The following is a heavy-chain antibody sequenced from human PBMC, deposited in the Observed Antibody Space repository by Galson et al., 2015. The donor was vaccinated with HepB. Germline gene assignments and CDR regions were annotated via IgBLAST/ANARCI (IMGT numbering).Heavy chain of an antibody. J-gene: IGHJ5*02. CDR3: ARHVGARLLWFGESNWFDP. V-gene: IGHV5-51*07. CDR2: IYPGDSDT. CDR1: GYSFTSYW. Sequence: SGAEVKKPGESLKISCKGSGYSFTSYWIGWVHQMPGKGLEWMGIIYPGDSDTRYSPSFQGQVTISADKSISTAYLQWSSLKASDTAMYYCARHVGARLLWFGESNWFDPWGQGTLVTVSS. D-gene: IGHD3-10*01.